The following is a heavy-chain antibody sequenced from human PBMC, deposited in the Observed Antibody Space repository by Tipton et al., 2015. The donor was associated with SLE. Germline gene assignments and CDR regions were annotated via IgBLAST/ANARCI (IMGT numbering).Heavy chain of an antibody. Sequence: TLSLTCSVSGAPISTYYWGWIRQAPGKGLEWIGYIYYSGSTNYNPSLKSRVTISVDTSKNQFSLKLSSVTAADTAVYYCARSSRYCSSTSCSYFDYWGQGSLVTVSS. CDR1: GAPISTYY. CDR3: ARSSRYCSSTSCSYFDY. D-gene: IGHD2-2*01. J-gene: IGHJ4*02. CDR2: IYYSGST. V-gene: IGHV4-59*12.